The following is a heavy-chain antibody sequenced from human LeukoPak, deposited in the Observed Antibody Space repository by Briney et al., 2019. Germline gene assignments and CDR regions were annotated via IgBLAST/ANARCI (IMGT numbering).Heavy chain of an antibody. D-gene: IGHD3-9*01. Sequence: GGSLRLSCAASGLTFSSFGMHWVRQAPGKGLEWVAVTSFDGGNKHYADSVKGRFTISRDNANNSVYLQMNSLRAEDTAIYYCARYLDRSFDYWGQGTLVTVSS. CDR3: ARYLDRSFDY. J-gene: IGHJ4*02. CDR1: GLTFSSFG. V-gene: IGHV3-30*03. CDR2: TSFDGGNK.